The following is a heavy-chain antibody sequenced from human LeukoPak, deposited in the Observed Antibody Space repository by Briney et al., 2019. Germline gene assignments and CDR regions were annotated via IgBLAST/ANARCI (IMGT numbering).Heavy chain of an antibody. D-gene: IGHD1-1*01. CDR2: IKRG. J-gene: IGHJ4*02. CDR3: ARGSTYFDN. CDR1: GGSFSDYY. V-gene: IGHV4-34*01. Sequence: SETLSLTCAVYGGSFSDYYWTWIRQAQGKGLEWIGEIKRGDYNPSLKSRVTISVDTSKNQFSLKLTSVTAADTGVYYCARGSTYFDNWGQGTLVTASS.